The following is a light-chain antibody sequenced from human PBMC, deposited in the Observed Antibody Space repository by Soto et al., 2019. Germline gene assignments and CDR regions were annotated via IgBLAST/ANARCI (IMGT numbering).Light chain of an antibody. J-gene: IGKJ4*01. Sequence: DIQMTQSPTSLSASVGDRVTITCRASQDINSYLNWYQHKPGKSPKLLIYAASSLQSGVPSRFSGSESGTDFTLTINSLQPDDSSIYYCQQTYTTHALTFGGGTKVEIK. CDR1: QDINSY. CDR3: QQTYTTHALT. CDR2: AAS. V-gene: IGKV1-39*01.